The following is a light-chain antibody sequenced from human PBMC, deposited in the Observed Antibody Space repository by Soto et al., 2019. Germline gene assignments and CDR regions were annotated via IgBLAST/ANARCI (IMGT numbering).Light chain of an antibody. J-gene: IGKJ3*01. Sequence: IVLTQSPATLSLSPGERATLSCGASQSVRSNYVAWYQQKPGLAPRLLIYDASSRATGIPDRFSGSGSGTDFTLTISRLEPEDSAVYYCQQYGSSQTFGPGNKVDIK. CDR2: DAS. CDR3: QQYGSSQT. V-gene: IGKV3D-20*01. CDR1: QSVRSNY.